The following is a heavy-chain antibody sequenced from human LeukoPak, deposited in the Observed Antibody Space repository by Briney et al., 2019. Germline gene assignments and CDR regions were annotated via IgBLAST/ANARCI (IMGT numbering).Heavy chain of an antibody. CDR2: IYYSGST. CDR1: GGSVSSGSYY. CDR3: ARGRVGATTYYFDY. D-gene: IGHD1-26*01. V-gene: IGHV4-61*01. J-gene: IGHJ4*02. Sequence: SETLSLTRTVSGGSVSSGSYYWNWIRQPPGKGLEWIGYIYYSGSTNYNPSLKSRVTISVDTSKNQFSLKLSSVTAADTAVYYCARGRVGATTYYFDYWGQGTLVTVSS.